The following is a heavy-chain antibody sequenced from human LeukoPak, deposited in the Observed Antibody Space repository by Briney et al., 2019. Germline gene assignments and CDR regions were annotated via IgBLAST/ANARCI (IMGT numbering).Heavy chain of an antibody. J-gene: IGHJ5*02. CDR2: IYHSGST. V-gene: IGHV4-30-2*01. CDR1: GGSISSGGYY. D-gene: IGHD2-2*01. Sequence: PSETLSLTCTVSGGSISSGGYYWSWIRQPPGKGLEWIGYIYHSGSTYYNPSLKSRVTISVDRSKNQFSLKLSSVTADTAVYYCAREDIVVVPAAKAGWFDPWGQGTLVTVSS. CDR3: AREDIVVVPAAKAGWFDP.